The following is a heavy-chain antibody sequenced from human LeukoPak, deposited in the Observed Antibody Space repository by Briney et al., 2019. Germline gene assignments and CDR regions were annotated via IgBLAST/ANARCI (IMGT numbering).Heavy chain of an antibody. CDR2: IEGGGST. Sequence: GGSLRLSCAASGFTVSTTYINWVRQAPGKGLEWVSTIEGGGSTYYADSVKGRFTISRDNSKNTLYLQMNSLRAEDTAVYYCAKPTGVNTVTAPFEYWGQGTLGTVSS. CDR1: GFTVSTTY. J-gene: IGHJ4*02. CDR3: AKPTGVNTVTAPFEY. D-gene: IGHD4-17*01. V-gene: IGHV3-53*01.